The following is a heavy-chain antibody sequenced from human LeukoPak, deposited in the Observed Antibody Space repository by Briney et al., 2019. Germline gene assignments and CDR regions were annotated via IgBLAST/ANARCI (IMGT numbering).Heavy chain of an antibody. J-gene: IGHJ4*02. CDR1: GLTVSSNY. V-gene: IGHV3-53*01. Sequence: GGSLRLSCAASGLTVSSNYIWVRQAPGKGLEWVSVIYSGGSTYYADSVKGRFTISRDNSKNTLYLEMISLTAEDTAVYYCAKDDAWLRFGEWSQGTLVTVSS. CDR2: IYSGGST. CDR3: AKDDAWLRFGE. D-gene: IGHD3-10*01.